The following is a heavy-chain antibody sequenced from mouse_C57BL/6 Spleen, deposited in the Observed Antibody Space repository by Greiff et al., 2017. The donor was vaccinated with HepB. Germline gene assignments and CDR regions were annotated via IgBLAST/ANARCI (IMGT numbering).Heavy chain of an antibody. V-gene: IGHV1-80*01. CDR1: GYAFSSYW. D-gene: IGHD1-1*01. CDR2: IYPGDGDT. J-gene: IGHJ3*01. CDR3: ARCYYDSSSPGYAY. Sequence: VQLQQSGAELVKPGASVKISCKASGYAFSSYWMNWVKQRPGKGLEWIGQIYPGDGDTNYNGKFKGKATLTADKSSSTAYMQLSSLTSEDSAVYFCARCYYDSSSPGYAYWGQGTLVTVSA.